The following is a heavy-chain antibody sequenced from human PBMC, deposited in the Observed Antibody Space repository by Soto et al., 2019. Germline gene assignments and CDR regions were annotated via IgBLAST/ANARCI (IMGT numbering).Heavy chain of an antibody. CDR3: TTDHPLRRGWYNYGYGMDV. Sequence: GGSLRLSCAASGFTFSGYAINWVRQAPGKGLEWVGRIKSKTDGGTTDYAAPVKGRFTISRDDSKNTLYLQMNSLKTEDTAVYYCTTDHPLRRGWYNYGYGMDVLGQGTTVTVSS. CDR1: GFTFSGYA. V-gene: IGHV3-15*07. J-gene: IGHJ6*02. D-gene: IGHD6-19*01. CDR2: IKSKTDGGTT.